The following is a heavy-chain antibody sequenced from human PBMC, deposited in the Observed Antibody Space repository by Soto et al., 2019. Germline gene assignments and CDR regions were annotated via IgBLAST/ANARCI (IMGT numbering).Heavy chain of an antibody. Sequence: EVQLVESGGGLVQPGGSLRLSCAASGFTFSSYSMNWVRQAPGKGLEWVSYISSSSSTIYYADSVKGRFTISRDNAKNSLDLQMNSLRAADTAVYYCARRVGYCSCGSCYWDWYFDLWGRGTLVTVSS. CDR3: ARRVGYCSCGSCYWDWYFDL. CDR1: GFTFSSYS. CDR2: ISSSSSTI. D-gene: IGHD2-15*01. J-gene: IGHJ2*01. V-gene: IGHV3-48*01.